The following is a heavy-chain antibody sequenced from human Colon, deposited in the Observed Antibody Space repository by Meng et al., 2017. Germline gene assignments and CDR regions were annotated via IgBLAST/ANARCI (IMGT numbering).Heavy chain of an antibody. V-gene: IGHV3-74*01. CDR2: ISTDGTRI. CDR1: GFTFSNYW. Sequence: GESLKISCAASGFTFSNYWMHWVRQAPGKGLEWVSHISTDGTRITYADSVKGRFTISRDNAKNTLYLQMNSLRAEDTAVYYCARSADYGGQGTLVTVSS. CDR3: ARSADY. J-gene: IGHJ4*02.